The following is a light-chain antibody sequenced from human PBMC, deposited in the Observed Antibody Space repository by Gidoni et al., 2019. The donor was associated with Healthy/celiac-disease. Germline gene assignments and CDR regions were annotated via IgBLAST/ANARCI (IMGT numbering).Light chain of an antibody. CDR3: QQSYSTPWT. CDR2: AAS. V-gene: IGKV1-39*01. CDR1: QSISSY. J-gene: IGKJ1*01. Sequence: DIQLPQSPSSLSASVGDRVTITCRASQSISSYLNWYQQKPGKAPKLLLYAASSLQSGVPSRFSGSGSGTDFTLTISSLQPEDFATYYCQQSYSTPWTFGQGTKVEIK.